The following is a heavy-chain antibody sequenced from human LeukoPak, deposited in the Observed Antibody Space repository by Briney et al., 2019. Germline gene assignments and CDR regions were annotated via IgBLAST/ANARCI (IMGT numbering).Heavy chain of an antibody. CDR2: MYPGDSDI. CDR3: ARRYSSSLLDY. J-gene: IGHJ4*02. Sequence: PGESLKISCKGSGYSFTTYWIGWVRQMPGKGLEWMGIMYPGDSDIRYNPSFQGQVTISADKSISTAYLQWSSLKASDTAMYYCARRYSSSLLDYWGQGTLVTVSS. D-gene: IGHD6-6*01. CDR1: GYSFTTYW. V-gene: IGHV5-51*01.